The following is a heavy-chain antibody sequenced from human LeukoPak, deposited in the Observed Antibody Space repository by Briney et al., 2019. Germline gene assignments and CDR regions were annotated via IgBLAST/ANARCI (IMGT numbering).Heavy chain of an antibody. CDR1: GYTFTSYG. Sequence: ASVKVSCKASGYTFTSYGISWVRQAPGQGLEWMGGIIPIFGTANYAQKFQGRVTITADESTSTAYMELSSLRSEDTAVYYCARGGMTTVTTFDYWGQGTLVTVSS. CDR3: ARGGMTTVTTFDY. CDR2: IIPIFGTA. V-gene: IGHV1-69*13. D-gene: IGHD4-11*01. J-gene: IGHJ4*02.